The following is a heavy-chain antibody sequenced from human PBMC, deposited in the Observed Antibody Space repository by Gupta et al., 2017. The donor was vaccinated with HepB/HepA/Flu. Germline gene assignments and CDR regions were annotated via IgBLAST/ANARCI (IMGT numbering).Heavy chain of an antibody. CDR3: ARGHGYCRSTSCYSFDI. CDR2: IWYDGSNK. CDR1: GFTFSSYG. Sequence: QVQLVESGGGVVQPGRSLRLSCAASGFTFSSYGMHWVRQGPGKGLEGVAVIWYDGSNKYYADSVKGRFTISRDNSKNTLYLQRNSLRAEDTAVYYCARGHGYCRSTSCYSFDIWGQGTMVTVSS. D-gene: IGHD2-2*01. J-gene: IGHJ3*02. V-gene: IGHV3-33*01.